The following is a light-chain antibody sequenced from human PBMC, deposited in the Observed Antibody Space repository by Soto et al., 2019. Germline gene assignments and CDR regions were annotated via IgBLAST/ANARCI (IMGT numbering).Light chain of an antibody. CDR2: DAS. V-gene: IGKV1-33*01. CDR1: QDISNY. Sequence: DIQMTPSLSSLSSSLGARVTITCPASQDISNYLNWYQQKPGKAPKLLIFDASNVETGVPSRFSGSGSGTDFTFTIHSLQPEDAATYYCQQYEDLPLTFGGGTKVGIK. CDR3: QQYEDLPLT. J-gene: IGKJ4*01.